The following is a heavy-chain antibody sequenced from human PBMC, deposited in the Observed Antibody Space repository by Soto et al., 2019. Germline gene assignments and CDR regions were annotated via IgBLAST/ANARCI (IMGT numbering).Heavy chain of an antibody. D-gene: IGHD3-9*01. Sequence: QDHLVQSGAEVKKPGASAKVSCKASGYTFKNYGINWVRQAPGRGLEWVAWISAYNGDTRYAQHLQGRVTVTTETLTSTVYLDLRSLRPDDTAVYFCVLGGLETGYYRDMDYWGQGTLVSVSS. CDR1: GYTFKNYG. CDR3: VLGGLETGYYRDMDY. J-gene: IGHJ4*02. V-gene: IGHV1-18*04. CDR2: ISAYNGDT.